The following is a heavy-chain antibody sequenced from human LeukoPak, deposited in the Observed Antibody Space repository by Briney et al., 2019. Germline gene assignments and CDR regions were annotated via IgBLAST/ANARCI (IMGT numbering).Heavy chain of an antibody. CDR2: ISYDGSNK. Sequence: GGSLRLSCAASGFTFSSYAMQWVRQAPGKGLEWVAVISYDGSNKYYADSVKGRFTISRDNSKNTLYLQMNSLRAEDTAVYYCAREGSGWYFEFDYWGQGTLVTVSS. V-gene: IGHV3-30-3*01. J-gene: IGHJ4*02. CDR3: AREGSGWYFEFDY. D-gene: IGHD6-19*01. CDR1: GFTFSSYA.